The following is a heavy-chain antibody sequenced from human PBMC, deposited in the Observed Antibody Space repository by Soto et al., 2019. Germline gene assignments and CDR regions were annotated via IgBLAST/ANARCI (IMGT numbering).Heavy chain of an antibody. V-gene: IGHV1-69*12. CDR1: GGTFSSYA. D-gene: IGHD3-16*01. J-gene: IGHJ6*02. CDR3: ARQGSNEYYYYGMDV. Sequence: QVQLVQSGAEVKKPGSSVKVSCKASGGTFSSYAINWVRQAPGQGLEWMGGIIRIFGTPDYAQRFQGRVTIPADASTSTAYMELSSLRSEDTAVYYCARQGSNEYYYYGMDVWGQGTTVTVSS. CDR2: IIRIFGTP.